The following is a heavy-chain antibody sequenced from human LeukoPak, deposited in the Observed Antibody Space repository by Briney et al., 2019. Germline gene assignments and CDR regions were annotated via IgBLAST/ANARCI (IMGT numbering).Heavy chain of an antibody. CDR1: GGTFSSYS. D-gene: IGHD1-1*01. CDR2: IIPIFGTA. Sequence: SVKVSCKASGGTFSSYSISWVRQAPGQGLEWMGGIIPIFGTANYAQKFQGRVTITADKSTSTAYMELSSLRSEDTAVYYCARAGPTTGTSKSQYYYYYYGMDVWGKGTTVTVSS. V-gene: IGHV1-69*06. J-gene: IGHJ6*04. CDR3: ARAGPTTGTSKSQYYYYYYGMDV.